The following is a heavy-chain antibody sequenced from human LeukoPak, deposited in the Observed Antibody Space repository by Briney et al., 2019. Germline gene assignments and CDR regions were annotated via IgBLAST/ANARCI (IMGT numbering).Heavy chain of an antibody. CDR3: ARGSEAAAGDAFDI. J-gene: IGHJ3*02. CDR1: GGSISSYY. CDR2: IYYTGST. Sequence: SETLSLTCTVSGGSISSYYWSWIRQPPGKGLEWIGYIYYTGSTNYNPSLKSRVPISVDTSKNQFSLRLSSVTAADTAVYYCARGSEAAAGDAFDIWGQGTMVTVSS. D-gene: IGHD6-13*01. V-gene: IGHV4-59*01.